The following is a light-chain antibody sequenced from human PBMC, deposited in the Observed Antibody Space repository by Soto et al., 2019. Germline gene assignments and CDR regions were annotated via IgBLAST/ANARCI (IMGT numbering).Light chain of an antibody. Sequence: EIVLTQCPGTLSLSPWERATLSCRASQSVSSSYLAWYQQKPGQAPRLLIYGASSRATGIPDRFSGSGSGTDFTLTISRLEPEDFAVYYCQQYGSSITFGQGTRLEI. J-gene: IGKJ5*01. CDR3: QQYGSSIT. CDR2: GAS. CDR1: QSVSSSY. V-gene: IGKV3-20*01.